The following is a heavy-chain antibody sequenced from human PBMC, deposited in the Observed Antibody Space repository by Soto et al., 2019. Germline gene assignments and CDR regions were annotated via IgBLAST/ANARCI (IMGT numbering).Heavy chain of an antibody. Sequence: VHLQESGPGLVKPSGTVSLTCVVSGGSIRSTNWWAWVRQTPGKGLEWIGEVYHNGTSNYNPSLKGRATISVDRSKDQVSLRLNSVIDADTAVYYCARDLDRYCSVTSCHAMDVWGQGTPVTVS. CDR3: ARDLDRYCSVTSCHAMDV. J-gene: IGHJ6*02. D-gene: IGHD2-15*01. CDR2: VYHNGTS. CDR1: GGSIRSTNW. V-gene: IGHV4-4*02.